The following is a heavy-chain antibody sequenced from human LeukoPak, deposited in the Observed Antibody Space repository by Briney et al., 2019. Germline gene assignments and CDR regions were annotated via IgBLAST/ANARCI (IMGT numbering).Heavy chain of an antibody. Sequence: GSLRLSCAASGFTFSSYGMHWVRQAPGKGLEWVTFIRYDGNNKYYADSVKGRFTISRDNSKNTMYLQMNNLRAEDTAVYYCAKDNQLGYCGGGSCYHDYWGQGTLVTVSS. D-gene: IGHD2-15*01. CDR1: GFTFSSYG. J-gene: IGHJ4*02. V-gene: IGHV3-30*02. CDR3: AKDNQLGYCGGGSCYHDY. CDR2: IRYDGNNK.